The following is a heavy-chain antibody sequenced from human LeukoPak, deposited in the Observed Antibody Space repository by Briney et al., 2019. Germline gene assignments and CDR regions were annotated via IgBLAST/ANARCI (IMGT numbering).Heavy chain of an antibody. CDR3: ARSRTYGSGSYVDY. J-gene: IGHJ4*02. D-gene: IGHD3-10*01. CDR2: INPNSGGT. Sequence: GASVKVSCKASGYTFTGYYMHWVRQAPGQGLEWMGWINPNSGGTNYAQKFQGRVTMTRDTSISTAYMELSRLRSDDTAVYYCARSRTYGSGSYVDYWGQGTLVTVSS. CDR1: GYTFTGYY. V-gene: IGHV1-2*02.